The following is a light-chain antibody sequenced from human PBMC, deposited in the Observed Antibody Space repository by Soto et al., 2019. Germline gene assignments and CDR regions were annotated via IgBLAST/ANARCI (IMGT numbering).Light chain of an antibody. Sequence: EIVMTQSPATPSVPPGERATLSCRASQSVSSNLAWYQQKPGQAPRLLIYGASTRATGIPARFSGSGSGTEFTLTISSLQSEDFAVYYCQQYNNWPPSITFGQGTRLEIK. V-gene: IGKV3-15*01. CDR3: QQYNNWPPSIT. J-gene: IGKJ5*01. CDR1: QSVSSN. CDR2: GAS.